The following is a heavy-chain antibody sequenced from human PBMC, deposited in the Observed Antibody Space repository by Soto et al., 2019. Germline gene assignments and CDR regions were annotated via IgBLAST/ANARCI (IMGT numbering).Heavy chain of an antibody. D-gene: IGHD2-2*01. Sequence: GGSLRLSCAASGFTVSSNYMSWVRQAPGKGLEWVSVIYSGGSTYYADSVKGRFTISRDNSKNTLYLQMNSLRAEDTAVYYCARDIVVVPAADYYYMDVWGKGTTVTVSS. CDR1: GFTVSSNY. CDR2: IYSGGST. CDR3: ARDIVVVPAADYYYMDV. J-gene: IGHJ6*03. V-gene: IGHV3-53*01.